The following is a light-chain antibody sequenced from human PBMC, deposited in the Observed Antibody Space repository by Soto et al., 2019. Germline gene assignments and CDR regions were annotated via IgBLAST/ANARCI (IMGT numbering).Light chain of an antibody. CDR3: SSYAGSNKVI. J-gene: IGLJ2*01. CDR1: SSDVGGYKY. CDR2: EVS. Sequence: QSALTQPPSASGSPGQSVTMSCTGTSSDVGGYKYVSWYQQYPGKAPRLMIYEVSERPSGVPDRFSGSKSGNTASLTVSGLQAEDEADYYCSSYAGSNKVIFGGGTKLTVL. V-gene: IGLV2-8*01.